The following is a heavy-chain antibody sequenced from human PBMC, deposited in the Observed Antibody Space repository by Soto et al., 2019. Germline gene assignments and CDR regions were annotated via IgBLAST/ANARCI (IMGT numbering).Heavy chain of an antibody. CDR2: IYHSGST. CDR1: GYSISSGYY. D-gene: IGHD2-2*01. J-gene: IGHJ5*02. CDR3: ARDGGGCSSTSCYVVWFDP. Sequence: SETLSLTCTVSGYSISSGYYWGWIRQPPGKGLEWIGSIYHSGSTYYNPSLKSRVTISVDTSKNQFSLKLSSVTAADTAVYYCARDGGGCSSTSCYVVWFDPWGQGTLVTVSS. V-gene: IGHV4-38-2*02.